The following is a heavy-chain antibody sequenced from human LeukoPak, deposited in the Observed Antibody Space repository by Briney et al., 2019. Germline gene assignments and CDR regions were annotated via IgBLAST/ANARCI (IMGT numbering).Heavy chain of an antibody. V-gene: IGHV4-34*01. CDR1: GGSFSGYY. CDR3: ARGWVVPAGKGWFDP. Sequence: SETLSLTCAVYGGSFSGYYWSWIRQPPGKGLEWIGEINHSGSTNYNPSLKSRVTISVDTSKNQFSLKLSSVTAADTAVYYCARGWVVPAGKGWFDPWGQGTLVTVSS. CDR2: INHSGST. D-gene: IGHD2-2*01. J-gene: IGHJ5*02.